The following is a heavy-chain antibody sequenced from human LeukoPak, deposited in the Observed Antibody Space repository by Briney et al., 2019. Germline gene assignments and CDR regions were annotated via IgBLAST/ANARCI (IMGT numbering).Heavy chain of an antibody. D-gene: IGHD3-10*02. CDR2: ISSSGSTI. J-gene: IGHJ6*04. CDR3: AELGITMIGGV. CDR1: GVPLSSYE. V-gene: IGHV3-48*03. Sequence: GGSLRLSCAASGVPLSSYEMNWVRQAPGKGLEWVSYISSSGSTIYYADSVKGRFTISRDNAKNSLYLQMNSLRAEDTAVYYCAELGITMIGGVWGKGTTVTISS.